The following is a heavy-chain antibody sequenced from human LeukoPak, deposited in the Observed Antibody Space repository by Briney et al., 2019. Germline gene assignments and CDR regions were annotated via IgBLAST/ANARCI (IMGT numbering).Heavy chain of an antibody. D-gene: IGHD3-10*01. CDR1: GYTFTGYY. CDR3: ARDKGSGSLNWFDP. V-gene: IGHV1-2*02. J-gene: IGHJ5*02. Sequence: ASVKVSCKASGYTFTGYYMHWVRQAPGQGLEWMGWINPNSGGTNYAQKFQGRVTMTRDTSISTAYMELSRLRSDDTAVYYCARDKGSGSLNWFDPWGQGTLVTASS. CDR2: INPNSGGT.